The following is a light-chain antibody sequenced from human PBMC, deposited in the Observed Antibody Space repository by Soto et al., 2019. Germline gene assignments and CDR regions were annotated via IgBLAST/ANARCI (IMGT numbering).Light chain of an antibody. Sequence: QSALIQPPSVSGSPGQWITISCTGTSSDIGHYHLVSWYQHHPGKAPNLILYGVSNWPSGVSDRFSGSKSGYTASLTISGLQAEDEADYYCFSSAGSNCGYVFGAGTKLTVL. CDR3: FSSAGSNCGYV. CDR1: SSDIGHYHL. CDR2: GVS. V-gene: IGLV2-23*02. J-gene: IGLJ1*01.